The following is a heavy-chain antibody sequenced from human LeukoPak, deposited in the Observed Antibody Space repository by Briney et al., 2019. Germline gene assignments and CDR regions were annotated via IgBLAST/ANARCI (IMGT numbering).Heavy chain of an antibody. J-gene: IGHJ4*02. CDR3: RATTYYFDY. Sequence: GESLKISCKGSGYSFTSYWIGWVRQMPGKGLEWMGIIYPGDSDTRYSPSFQGQVTISADKSISTAYLQWSSLKTEDTAVYYCRATTYYFDYWGQGTLVTVSS. V-gene: IGHV5-51*01. CDR2: IYPGDSDT. CDR1: GYSFTSYW. D-gene: IGHD1-26*01.